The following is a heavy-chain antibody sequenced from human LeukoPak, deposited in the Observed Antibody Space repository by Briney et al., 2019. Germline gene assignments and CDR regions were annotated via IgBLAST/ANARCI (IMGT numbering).Heavy chain of an antibody. CDR2: INWNGGST. Sequence: GGSLRLSCAASGLTFDDYGMSWVRQAPGQGLEWVSGINWNGGSTGYADSVKGRFTIYRDNEKNSRYLQLNSLRAEYTAVCDCAIGGDHYYGAGNDYWGQGTLVTVSS. V-gene: IGHV3-20*01. CDR1: GLTFDDYG. CDR3: AIGGDHYYGAGNDY. J-gene: IGHJ4*02. D-gene: IGHD3-10*01.